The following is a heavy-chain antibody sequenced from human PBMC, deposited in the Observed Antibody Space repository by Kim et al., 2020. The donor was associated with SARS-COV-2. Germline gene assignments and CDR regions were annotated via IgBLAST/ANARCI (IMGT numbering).Heavy chain of an antibody. CDR3: ARGIAAASDY. Sequence: STYYNPALKSRVTISVDTSKNQFSLKLSSVTAADTAVYYCARGIAAASDYWGQGTLVTVSS. J-gene: IGHJ4*02. CDR2: ST. D-gene: IGHD6-13*01. V-gene: IGHV4-39*07.